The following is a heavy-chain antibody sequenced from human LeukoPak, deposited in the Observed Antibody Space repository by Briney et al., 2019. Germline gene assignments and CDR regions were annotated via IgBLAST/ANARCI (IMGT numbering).Heavy chain of an antibody. D-gene: IGHD3-10*01. Sequence: GESLKISCKGSGYSFTTYWIAWVRQMPGKGLEWMGIIYPGDPDTKYSPSFQGQVTISVDKSLNTAYLQWNSLQASDTAIYYCARSHLWFGEGYFNYWGQGTLVTVSS. J-gene: IGHJ4*02. CDR2: IYPGDPDT. CDR3: ARSHLWFGEGYFNY. V-gene: IGHV5-51*01. CDR1: GYSFTTYW.